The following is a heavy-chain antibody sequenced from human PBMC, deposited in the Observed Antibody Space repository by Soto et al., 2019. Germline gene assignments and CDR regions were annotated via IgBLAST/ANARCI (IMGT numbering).Heavy chain of an antibody. J-gene: IGHJ6*02. D-gene: IGHD3-9*01. Sequence: QVQLQQWGAGLLKPSETLSLTCAVYGGSFSGYYWSWIRQPPGKGLEWIGEINHSGGTNYNPSLKSRVTISVDTSKNQFSLKLSSVTAADTAVYYCAGGDYDILTGYYTPYGMDVWGQGTTVTVSS. CDR1: GGSFSGYY. CDR3: AGGDYDILTGYYTPYGMDV. CDR2: INHSGGT. V-gene: IGHV4-34*01.